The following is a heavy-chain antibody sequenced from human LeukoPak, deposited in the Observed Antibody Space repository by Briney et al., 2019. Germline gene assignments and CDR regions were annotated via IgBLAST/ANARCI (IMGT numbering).Heavy chain of an antibody. D-gene: IGHD2-2*01. CDR1: GFSFSITW. Sequence: GGSLSLSCAASGFSFSITWMHWVRQPPGQGLVWVARITSDGTSISYAESVKGRFTISRDNAKNTLYLQMNSLRVDDTAIYYCARDWYHAIDYWGQGTLVTVSS. CDR3: ARDWYHAIDY. V-gene: IGHV3-74*03. CDR2: ITSDGTSI. J-gene: IGHJ4*02.